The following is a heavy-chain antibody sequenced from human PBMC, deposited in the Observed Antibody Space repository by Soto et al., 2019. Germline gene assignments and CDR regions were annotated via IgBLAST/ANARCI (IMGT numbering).Heavy chain of an antibody. D-gene: IGHD3-3*01. J-gene: IGHJ5*01. Sequence: QVQLLQSGAEVKRPGASVKVSCRASGYTFTKYDVSWVRQAAGPGLEWLGWLRPATGKPKTTYLQQFRDRVIMTLDTSVATAYLEVIDLTSDDTAAYYCARGGTAHYYFWSDPRGDWLASWCQGTLVTVP. CDR1: GYTFTKYD. V-gene: IGHV1-8*01. CDR3: ARGGTAHYYFWSDPRGDWLAS. CDR2: LRPATGKPKT.